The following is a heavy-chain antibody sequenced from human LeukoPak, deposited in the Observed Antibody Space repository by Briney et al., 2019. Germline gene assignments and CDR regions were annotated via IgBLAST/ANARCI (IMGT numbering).Heavy chain of an antibody. J-gene: IGHJ6*02. Sequence: GGSLRLSCAASGFTFSKSWMSWVRQAPGKGLEWVANMNEDGSERDYVDSVKGRFTISRDNARKSLYLQMSSLRAEDTAVYYCATYTHWVAGDVWGQGTTVTVSS. CDR1: GFTFSKSW. D-gene: IGHD3-16*01. V-gene: IGHV3-7*01. CDR2: MNEDGSER. CDR3: ATYTHWVAGDV.